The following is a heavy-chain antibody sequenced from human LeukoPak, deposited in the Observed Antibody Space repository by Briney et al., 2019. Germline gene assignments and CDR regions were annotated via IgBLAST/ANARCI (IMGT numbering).Heavy chain of an antibody. J-gene: IGHJ6*02. D-gene: IGHD6-19*01. CDR2: ISGSGGST. V-gene: IGHV3-23*01. CDR3: AKFLGGWYYYGMDV. Sequence: PGGSLRLSCAASGFTFSSYAMSWVRQAPGKGLEWVSAISGSGGSTYYADSVKGRFTISRDNSKNTLYLQMNSLRAEDTAVYYCAKFLGGWYYYGMDVWGQGTTVTVSS. CDR1: GFTFSSYA.